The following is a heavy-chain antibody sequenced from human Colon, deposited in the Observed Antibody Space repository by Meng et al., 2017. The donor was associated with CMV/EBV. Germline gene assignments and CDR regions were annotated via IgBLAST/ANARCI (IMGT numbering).Heavy chain of an antibody. D-gene: IGHD1-26*01. CDR1: GASISSFSY. J-gene: IGHJ1*01. V-gene: IGHV4-39*07. Sequence: HLQLQDSGPGLVKPSVTLSLTCTRSGASISSFSYWNWIRQPPGKGLEWIASVAHSANMYYNTSLQSRVTMSFETSKNQFSLRLYSVTAADTAVYYCARGQDSAKVHHWGQGSLVTVSS. CDR2: VAHSANM. CDR3: ARGQDSAKVHH.